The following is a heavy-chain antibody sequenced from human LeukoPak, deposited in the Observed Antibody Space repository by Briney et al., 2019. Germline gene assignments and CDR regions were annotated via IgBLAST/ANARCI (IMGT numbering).Heavy chain of an antibody. CDR2: IYYSGRN. CDR1: GGSITSSSYY. CDR3: ARVLGSGYEGYYFDC. V-gene: IGHV4-39*07. D-gene: IGHD3-9*01. J-gene: IGHJ4*02. Sequence: PSETLSLTCTVSGGSITSSSYYWGWIRQPPGKGLEWIGCIYYSGRNYYNPSLKRRVTISVDTSNNQSSLKLSCVSAADTAVYYCARVLGSGYEGYYFDCWGQGTLVTVSA.